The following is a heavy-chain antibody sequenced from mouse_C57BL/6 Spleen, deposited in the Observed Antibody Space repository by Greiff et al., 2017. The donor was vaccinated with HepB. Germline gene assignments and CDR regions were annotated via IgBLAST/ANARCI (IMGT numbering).Heavy chain of an antibody. V-gene: IGHV3-6*01. D-gene: IGHD2-4*01. CDR3: ARGGDYPNWYFDV. Sequence: ESGPGLVKPSQSLSLTCSVTGYSITSGYYWNWIRQFPGNKLEWMGYISYDGSNNYNPSLKNRISITRDTSKNQFFLKLNSVTTEDTATYDCARGGDYPNWYFDVWGTGTTVTVSS. CDR1: GYSITSGYY. CDR2: ISYDGSN. J-gene: IGHJ1*03.